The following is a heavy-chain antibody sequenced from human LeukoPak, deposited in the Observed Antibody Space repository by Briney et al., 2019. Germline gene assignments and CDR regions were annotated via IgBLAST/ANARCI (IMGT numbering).Heavy chain of an antibody. CDR1: GFTFSSYW. Sequence: GGSLRLSCAASGFTFSSYWMSWVRQAPGKGLEWVANIKQDGSEKYYVDSVKGRFTISRDNSKNTLYLQMNSLRAEDTAVYYCAKETPITMVRGVKEEFDYWGQGTLVTVSS. J-gene: IGHJ4*02. CDR2: IKQDGSEK. D-gene: IGHD3-10*01. V-gene: IGHV3-7*03. CDR3: AKETPITMVRGVKEEFDY.